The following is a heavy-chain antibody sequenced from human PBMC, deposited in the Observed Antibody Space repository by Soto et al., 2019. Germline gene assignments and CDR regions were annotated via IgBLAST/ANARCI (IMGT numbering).Heavy chain of an antibody. J-gene: IGHJ4*01. CDR3: AKAHVIVVAGSTFDY. Sequence: PSETLSLTCTVSGYSISSGSYWGWIRQPPGEGPEWIASIYHGGTTFYNPSLKSRVTVSVDKSNNQFSLKLRSVTAADTAVYYCAKAHVIVVAGSTFDYWGHGTLVTVSS. CDR2: IYHGGTT. D-gene: IGHD6-19*01. CDR1: GYSISSGSY. V-gene: IGHV4-38-2*02.